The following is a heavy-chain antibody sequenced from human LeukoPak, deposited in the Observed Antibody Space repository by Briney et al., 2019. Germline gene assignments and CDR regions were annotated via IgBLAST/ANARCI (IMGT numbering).Heavy chain of an antibody. CDR2: ISSSSSTI. CDR3: ARAYYGSGSYSFDY. V-gene: IGHV3-48*01. J-gene: IGHJ4*02. CDR1: GFTFSSYR. D-gene: IGHD3-10*01. Sequence: TGGSLRLSCAASGFTFSSYRMNWVRQAPGKGLEWVSYISSSSSTIYYADSVKGRFTISRDNAKNSLYLQMNSLRAEDTAVYYCARAYYGSGSYSFDYWGQGTLVTVSS.